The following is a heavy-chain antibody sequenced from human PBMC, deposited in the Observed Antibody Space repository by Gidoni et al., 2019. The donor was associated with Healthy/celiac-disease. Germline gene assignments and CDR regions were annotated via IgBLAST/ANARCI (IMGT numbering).Heavy chain of an antibody. D-gene: IGHD5-12*01. CDR3: ARGLRGYSGYRPYNFDY. V-gene: IGHV3-48*02. J-gene: IGHJ4*02. Sequence: EVQLVESGGALVQLGGSLILSCAASGFSLRSLSMNWVRQAPGQGLEWISYISSSSSTIYYADAVKGRFTISRDNAKNSLYLQMNSLRDEDTAVYYCARGLRGYSGYRPYNFDYWGQGTLVTVSS. CDR2: ISSSSSTI. CDR1: GFSLRSLS.